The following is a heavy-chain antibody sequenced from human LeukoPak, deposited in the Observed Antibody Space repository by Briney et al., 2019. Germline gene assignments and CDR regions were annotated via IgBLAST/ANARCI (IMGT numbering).Heavy chain of an antibody. V-gene: IGHV1-69*13. CDR2: IIPIFGTA. CDR1: GGTFSSYA. Sequence: SVKVSCKASGGTFSSYAISWVRQAPGQGLEWMGGIIPIFGTANYAQKFQGRVTITADESTSTAYMELRSLRSDDTAVYYCAREHFYGSGSYDYWGQGTLVTVSS. D-gene: IGHD3-10*01. J-gene: IGHJ4*02. CDR3: AREHFYGSGSYDY.